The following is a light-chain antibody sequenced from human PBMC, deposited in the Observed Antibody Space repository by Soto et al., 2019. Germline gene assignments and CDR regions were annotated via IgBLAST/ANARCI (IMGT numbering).Light chain of an antibody. CDR1: QDISNS. CDR2: AAS. J-gene: IGKJ5*01. Sequence: DIQMTQSPSSVSASVGDRVTITCRASQDISNSLGWYQQKPGKAPKLLIYAASTLQRGVPSRFSGGGSATDFTLAINSLQPEDFATYYCQQTNSFPLTFGQGTRLDIK. V-gene: IGKV1D-12*01. CDR3: QQTNSFPLT.